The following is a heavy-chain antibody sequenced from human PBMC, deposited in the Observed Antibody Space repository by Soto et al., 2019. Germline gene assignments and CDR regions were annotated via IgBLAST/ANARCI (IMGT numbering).Heavy chain of an antibody. D-gene: IGHD1-26*01. CDR2: INANTGNP. CDR1: GYNFNSHS. Sequence: QVQLVQSGSESMQPGASVKVSCKGSGYNFNSHSINWLRQAPGQGFEWMGWINANTGNPTYEQGFAGWVVFDVDTSVSTVYLKIFSVKADDSAVYYFAGDRASGGVVSWGQGTLVTVSS. CDR3: AGDRASGGVVS. J-gene: IGHJ4*02. V-gene: IGHV7-4-1*01.